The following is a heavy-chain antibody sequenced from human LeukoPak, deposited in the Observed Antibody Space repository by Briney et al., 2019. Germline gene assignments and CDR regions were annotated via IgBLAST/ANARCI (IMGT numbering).Heavy chain of an antibody. J-gene: IGHJ4*02. V-gene: IGHV3-48*01. D-gene: IGHD6-13*01. CDR1: GFTFSSYS. Sequence: GGSLRLXCAASGFTFSSYSMNWVRQAPGKGLEWVSYISSSSSTIYYADSVKGRFTISRDNAKNSLYLQMNSLRAEDTAVYYCARDRSPEPYDYWGQGTLVTVSS. CDR2: ISSSSSTI. CDR3: ARDRSPEPYDY.